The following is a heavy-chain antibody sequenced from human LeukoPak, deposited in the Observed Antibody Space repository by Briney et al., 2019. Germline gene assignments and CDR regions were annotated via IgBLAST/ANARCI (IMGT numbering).Heavy chain of an antibody. CDR1: GGSISSSSYY. CDR3: ARQRLRLLDY. J-gene: IGHJ4*02. D-gene: IGHD4-17*01. V-gene: IGHV4-39*07. Sequence: SETLSLTCTVSGGSISSSSYYWGWIRQPPGKGLEWIGSIYYSGSTYYNPSLKSRVTISVDTSKNQFSLKLSSVTAADTAVYYCARQRLRLLDYWGQGTLVTVSS. CDR2: IYYSGST.